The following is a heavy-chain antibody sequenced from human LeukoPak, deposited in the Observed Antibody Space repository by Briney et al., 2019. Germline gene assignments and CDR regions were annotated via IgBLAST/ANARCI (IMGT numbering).Heavy chain of an antibody. Sequence: SETLSLTCTVSGGSISSGDYYWSWIRQPPGKGLEWIGYIYYSGSTYYNPSLKSRVTISVDTSKNQFSLKLSSVTAADTAVYYFARVDWFGANTSTFDYGGQGTLVPSPQ. CDR2: IYYSGST. J-gene: IGHJ4*02. V-gene: IGHV4-30-4*01. CDR1: GGSISSGDYY. D-gene: IGHD3-10*01. CDR3: ARVDWFGANTSTFDY.